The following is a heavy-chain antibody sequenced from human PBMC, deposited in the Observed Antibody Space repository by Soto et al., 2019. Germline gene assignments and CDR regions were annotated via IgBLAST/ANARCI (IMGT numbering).Heavy chain of an antibody. CDR2: ITTSSAYI. CDR1: GFTFNTYD. CDR3: AREKSSGYYRTVDY. Sequence: EVQLVESGGGLVKPGGSLRLSCAASGFTFNTYDMNWVRQAPGKGLEWVSSITTSSAYIYYADSLKGRITISRDTSKNTFYLQMNSLRVEDTAMYYCAREKSSGYYRTVDYWGQGTLVIVSS. J-gene: IGHJ4*02. D-gene: IGHD3-10*01. V-gene: IGHV3-21*01.